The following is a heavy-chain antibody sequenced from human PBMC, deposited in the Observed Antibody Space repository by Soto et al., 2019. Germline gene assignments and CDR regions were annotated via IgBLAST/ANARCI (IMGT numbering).Heavy chain of an antibody. CDR3: AKGKGYSGSLRDGYFDY. J-gene: IGHJ4*02. D-gene: IGHD1-26*01. V-gene: IGHV3-9*01. CDR2: ISWNSGSI. Sequence: EVQLVESGGGLVQPGRSLRLSCAASGFTFDDYAMHWVRQAPGKGLEWVSGISWNSGSIGYADSVKGRFTISRDNAKNSLYLQMNSLRAEDTALYYCAKGKGYSGSLRDGYFDYWGQGTLVTVSS. CDR1: GFTFDDYA.